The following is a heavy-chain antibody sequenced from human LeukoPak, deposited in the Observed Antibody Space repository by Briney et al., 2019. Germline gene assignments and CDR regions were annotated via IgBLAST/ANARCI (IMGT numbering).Heavy chain of an antibody. CDR1: GFTLTSYC. J-gene: IGHJ3*02. V-gene: IGHV3-7*04. D-gene: IGHD2-8*01. CDR3: ARDSSYCTNGICFDVFDI. Sequence: GGSLRLSCAASGFTLTSYCMTWVRPAPGKGLEWVANIKRDGSGEHYLNSVEGRLTISRDNAKNSLFLQMNSLRAEDTAVYDCARDSSYCTNGICFDVFDIWGQGTMVAVSS. CDR2: IKRDGSGE.